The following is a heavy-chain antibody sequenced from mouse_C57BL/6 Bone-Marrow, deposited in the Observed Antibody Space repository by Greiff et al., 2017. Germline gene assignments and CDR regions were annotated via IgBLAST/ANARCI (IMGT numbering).Heavy chain of an antibody. Sequence: QVQLQQPGAELVRPGSSVKLSCKASGYTFTSYWMHWVKQRPIQGLEWIGNIDPSDSETHYNQKFKDKATLTVDKSSSTAYMQLSSLTSEDSAVYYCARRGIYYGIYYFDYWGQGTTLTVSS. CDR3: ARRGIYYGIYYFDY. CDR1: GYTFTSYW. CDR2: IDPSDSET. D-gene: IGHD2-1*01. V-gene: IGHV1-52*01. J-gene: IGHJ2*01.